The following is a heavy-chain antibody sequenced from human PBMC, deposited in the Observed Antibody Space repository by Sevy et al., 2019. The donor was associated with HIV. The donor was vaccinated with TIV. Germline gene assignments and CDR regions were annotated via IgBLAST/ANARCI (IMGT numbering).Heavy chain of an antibody. CDR1: GFTFSNYG. J-gene: IGHJ4*02. CDR2: IWNDGSNK. D-gene: IGHD3-22*01. CDR3: ARGGNFNDRSAKRDFDY. V-gene: IGHV3-33*01. Sequence: GGSLRLSCAASGFTFSNYGMHWVRQAPGKGLEWVAVIWNDGSNKYYADSVKGRFTISRDNSKNTLYLQMNSLRVEDTAVYFCARGGNFNDRSAKRDFDYWGQGTLVTVSS.